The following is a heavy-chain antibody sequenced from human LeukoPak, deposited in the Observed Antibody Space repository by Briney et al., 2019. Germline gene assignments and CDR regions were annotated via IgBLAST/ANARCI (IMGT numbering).Heavy chain of an antibody. J-gene: IGHJ4*02. V-gene: IGHV3-23*01. D-gene: IGHD6-6*01. Sequence: GGSLRLSCAASGFTFSSYAMSWVRQAPGKGLEWVAAISGSGGRTYYADSVKGRFTISRDNSKNTLYLQINSLRAEATAVYYCAKEDASSSLAFDYWGQGTPVTASS. CDR1: GFTFSSYA. CDR3: AKEDASSSLAFDY. CDR2: ISGSGGRT.